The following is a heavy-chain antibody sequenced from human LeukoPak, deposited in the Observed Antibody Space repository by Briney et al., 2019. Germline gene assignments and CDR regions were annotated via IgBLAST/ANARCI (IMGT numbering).Heavy chain of an antibody. Sequence: GASVKVSCKASVYTFTKYYRFWVRQAPGQGSEWMGRINPSSDGSDYAQKLQGRVTMARDTSISTAYMELSRLRSDDTAMYYCARGYCSGGSCYSVENWFDPWGQGTLVTVSS. CDR2: INPSSDGS. CDR3: ARGYCSGGSCYSVENWFDP. J-gene: IGHJ5*02. V-gene: IGHV1-2*06. D-gene: IGHD2-15*01. CDR1: VYTFTKYY.